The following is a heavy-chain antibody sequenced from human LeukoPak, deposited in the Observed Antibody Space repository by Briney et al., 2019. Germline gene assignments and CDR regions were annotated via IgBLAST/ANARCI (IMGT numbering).Heavy chain of an antibody. V-gene: IGHV1-2*02. CDR3: ARACGGGSCYSGFGNWFDP. CDR2: INPNSGGT. J-gene: IGHJ5*02. Sequence: GASVKVSCKASGYTFTGYHMHWVRQAPGQGLEWMGWINPNSGGTNYAQKFQGRVTMTRDTSISTAYMELSRLRSDDTAVYYCARACGGGSCYSGFGNWFDPWGQGTLVTVSS. D-gene: IGHD2-15*01. CDR1: GYTFTGYH.